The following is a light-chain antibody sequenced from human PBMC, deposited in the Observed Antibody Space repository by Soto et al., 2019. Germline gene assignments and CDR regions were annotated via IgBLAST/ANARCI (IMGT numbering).Light chain of an antibody. Sequence: QSALTQPASVSGSPGQSITISCTGTNSDVGGYDYVSWYQQHPGKAPKLMIYEVSHRPSGVSNRFSGSRSGNTASLTISGLQVEDEADYYCSSYTSSTTLGVFGGGTKVTVL. V-gene: IGLV2-14*01. CDR3: SSYTSSTTLGV. J-gene: IGLJ3*02. CDR1: NSDVGGYDY. CDR2: EVS.